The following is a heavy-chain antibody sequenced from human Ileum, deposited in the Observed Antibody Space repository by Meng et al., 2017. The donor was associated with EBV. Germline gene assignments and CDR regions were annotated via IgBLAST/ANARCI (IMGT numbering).Heavy chain of an antibody. CDR1: GFTFSNSW. Sequence: EVQPGESGGGLVRPGGSLRLSCAASGFTFSNSWMHWLRQAPGKGLVWVSHIDTDGSTTNYAGSVKGRFTISRDNAKNTLSLQMNSLRVEDTAVYYCVRGGLGPWYWGQGTLVTVSS. CDR2: IDTDGSTT. CDR3: VRGGLGPWY. D-gene: IGHD3/OR15-3a*01. V-gene: IGHV3-74*01. J-gene: IGHJ4*02.